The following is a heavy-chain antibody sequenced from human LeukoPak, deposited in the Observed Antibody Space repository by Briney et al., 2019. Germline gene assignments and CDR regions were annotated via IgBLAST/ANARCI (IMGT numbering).Heavy chain of an antibody. J-gene: IGHJ4*02. CDR3: AKDFRIGYSAHFDY. Sequence: GGSLRLSCVGSGFTFRSHAMSWVRQAPEKGLEFVSGTYENGGTTYYADSVKGRFSISRDNSKNTLYLQMDSLRGGDTAVYYCAKDFRIGYSAHFDYWGQGALVTVSP. V-gene: IGHV3-23*01. CDR2: TYENGGTT. D-gene: IGHD2-21*01. CDR1: GFTFRSHA.